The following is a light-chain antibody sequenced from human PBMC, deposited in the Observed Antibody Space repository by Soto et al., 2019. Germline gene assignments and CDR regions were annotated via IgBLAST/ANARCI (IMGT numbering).Light chain of an antibody. CDR1: QHISDY. CDR2: GAS. V-gene: IGKV1-39*01. J-gene: IGKJ4*01. Sequence: DIQMTQSPSYLSASVGDRVTITYRASQHISDYINWFQQKPGEPPRLLIYGASTLHDGVPSRFSGSGSGADFTLTISGLQPEEFASDHCQQTYSDISFGGGTKVEIK. CDR3: QQTYSDIS.